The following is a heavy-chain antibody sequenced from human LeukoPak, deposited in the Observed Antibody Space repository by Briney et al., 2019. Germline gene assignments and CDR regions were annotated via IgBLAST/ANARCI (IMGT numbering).Heavy chain of an antibody. V-gene: IGHV3-30-3*01. J-gene: IGHJ4*02. Sequence: QSGGSLRLSCAASGFTFSSYAMHWVCQAPGKGLEWVAVISYDGSNKYYADSVKGRFTISRDNSKNTLYLQMNSLRAEDTAVYYCARVDSSGWYGLDYWGQGTLVTVSS. CDR1: GFTFSSYA. CDR3: ARVDSSGWYGLDY. D-gene: IGHD6-19*01. CDR2: ISYDGSNK.